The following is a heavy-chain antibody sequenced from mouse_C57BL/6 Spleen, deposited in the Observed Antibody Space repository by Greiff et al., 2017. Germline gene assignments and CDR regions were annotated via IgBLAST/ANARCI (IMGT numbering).Heavy chain of an antibody. CDR2: INSVGGST. Sequence: EVQLQESEGGLVQPGGSMKLSCTASGFTFSDYYMAWVRQVPGKGLEWVANINSVGGSTYYNDSLKGRFIFTIDTSANNLYLQMSSLKSEDTATYYCARDQSNYWYFDVWGTGTPVTVSS. V-gene: IGHV5-16*01. J-gene: IGHJ1*03. CDR3: ARDQSNYWYFDV. D-gene: IGHD1-3*01. CDR1: GFTFSDYY.